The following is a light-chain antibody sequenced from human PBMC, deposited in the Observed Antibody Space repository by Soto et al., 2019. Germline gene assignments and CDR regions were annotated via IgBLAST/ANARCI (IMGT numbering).Light chain of an antibody. CDR1: QSVSSSY. CDR3: QKYDTAPLT. J-gene: IGKJ4*01. Sequence: EIVLTQSPGTLSLSPGERATLSCRASQSVSSSYLAWYQQKPGQAPRLLIYGASSRATGIPDRFSGSGSGTDFTLTISRLEPEDIATYFCQKYDTAPLTFGGGTKVEI. CDR2: GAS. V-gene: IGKV3-20*01.